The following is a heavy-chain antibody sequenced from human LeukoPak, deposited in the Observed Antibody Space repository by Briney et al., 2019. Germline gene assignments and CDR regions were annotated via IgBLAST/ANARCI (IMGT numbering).Heavy chain of an antibody. Sequence: ASVKVSCKASGYTFSTYGLSWVRQAPGQGLEWMGWISGFRGNTNYAQKFQGRVTMTTDTSTTTAYMELRSLSSVDTAVYFCARDFLSYDGTENHYDDTFDIWGQGTMVTVSS. CDR1: GYTFSTYG. V-gene: IGHV1-18*01. D-gene: IGHD3-22*01. CDR2: ISGFRGNT. J-gene: IGHJ3*02. CDR3: ARDFLSYDGTENHYDDTFDI.